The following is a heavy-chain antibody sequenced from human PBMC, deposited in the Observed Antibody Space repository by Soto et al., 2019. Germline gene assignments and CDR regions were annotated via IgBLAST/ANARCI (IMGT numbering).Heavy chain of an antibody. D-gene: IGHD3-9*01. J-gene: IGHJ4*02. Sequence: LSLTCTVSGGSISSGGYYWSWIRQHPGKGLEWIGYIYYSGSTNYNPSLKSRVTISVDTSKSQFSLKLSSVTAADTAVYYCARMRNILTGYPGRFDYWGQGTLVTVSS. CDR2: IYYSGST. CDR3: ARMRNILTGYPGRFDY. V-gene: IGHV4-61*08. CDR1: GGSISSGGYY.